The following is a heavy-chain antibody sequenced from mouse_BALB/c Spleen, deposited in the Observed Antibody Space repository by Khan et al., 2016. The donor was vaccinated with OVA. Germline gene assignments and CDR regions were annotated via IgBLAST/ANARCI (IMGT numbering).Heavy chain of an antibody. V-gene: IGHV1S81*02. CDR1: GYTFTSYQ. Sequence: QVQLQQSGAELVKPGASVKLSCKASGYTFTSYQMYWVKQRPGQGLEWIGEINPNNGGTNFNEKFKSKATLTVDKSSSTAFMQLSSLTSEDSAVYFCIRGGYGWFAYWGQGTLVTVSA. CDR3: IRGGYGWFAY. D-gene: IGHD3-1*01. J-gene: IGHJ3*01. CDR2: INPNNGGT.